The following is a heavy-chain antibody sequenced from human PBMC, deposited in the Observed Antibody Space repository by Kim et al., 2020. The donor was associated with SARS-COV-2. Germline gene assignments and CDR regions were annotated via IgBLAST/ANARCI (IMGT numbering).Heavy chain of an antibody. D-gene: IGHD3-3*01. CDR3: AKDNYFGVSHGMDV. Sequence: GGSLRLSCAASGFTFGDYAMHWVRQAPGKGLEWVSGISWNSGSIGYADSVKGRFTISRDNAKNSLYLQMNSLRAEDTALYYCAKDNYFGVSHGMDVWGQGTTVTVSS. CDR2: ISWNSGSI. V-gene: IGHV3-9*01. CDR1: GFTFGDYA. J-gene: IGHJ6*02.